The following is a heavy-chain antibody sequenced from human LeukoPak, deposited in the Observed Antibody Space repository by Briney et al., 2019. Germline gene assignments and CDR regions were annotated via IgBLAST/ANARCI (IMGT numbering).Heavy chain of an antibody. CDR1: GFTFSSYE. D-gene: IGHD1-14*01. CDR2: ISSSGSTI. CDR3: AKGGRGFDY. J-gene: IGHJ4*02. Sequence: GGSLRLSCAASGFTFSSYEMNWVRQDPGKGLEWVSYISSSGSTIYYADSVKGRFTISRDNSKNTLYLQMNSLRAEDTAVYYCAKGGRGFDYWGQGTLVTVSS. V-gene: IGHV3-48*03.